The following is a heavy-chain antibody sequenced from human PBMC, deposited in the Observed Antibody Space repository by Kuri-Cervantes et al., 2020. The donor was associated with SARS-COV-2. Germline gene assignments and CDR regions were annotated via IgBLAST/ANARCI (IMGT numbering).Heavy chain of an antibody. CDR2: IRYDGSNK. Sequence: GESLKISCAASGFTFSSYGMHWVRQAPGKGLEWVAFIRYDGSNKYYADSVKGRFTISRDNSKNTLYLQMNSLRAEDTAVYYCARFRYYDSIRNASDVWGQGTLVTVSS. V-gene: IGHV3-30*02. CDR3: ARFRYYDSIRNASDV. D-gene: IGHD3-22*01. J-gene: IGHJ3*01. CDR1: GFTFSSYG.